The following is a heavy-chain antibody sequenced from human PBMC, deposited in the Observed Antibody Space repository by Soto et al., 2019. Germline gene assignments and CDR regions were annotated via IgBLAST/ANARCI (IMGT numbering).Heavy chain of an antibody. V-gene: IGHV1-8*01. CDR3: AHSTHCSGGSCYSWDWFDP. CDR2: MNPNSGNT. Sequence: ASVKVSCKASGYTFTSYDINWVRQATGQGLEWMGWMNPNSGNTGYAQKFQGRVTMTRNTSISTAYMELGSLRSVDTAKYYCAHSTHCSGGSCYSWDWFDPWGQGTLVTVSS. D-gene: IGHD2-15*01. CDR1: GYTFTSYD. J-gene: IGHJ5*02.